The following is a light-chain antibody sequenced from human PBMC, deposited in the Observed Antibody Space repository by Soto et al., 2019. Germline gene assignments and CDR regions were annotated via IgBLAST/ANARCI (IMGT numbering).Light chain of an antibody. Sequence: QSALTQPRSVSGSPGQSVTISCTGTSSDVGGYNYVSWYQQHPGKAPKLMIYDVSKRPSGVPGRFSGSKSGNTASLTISGLPAEEEADYCCCSSAGSYPWVFGGGTKVTVL. V-gene: IGLV2-11*01. CDR2: DVS. J-gene: IGLJ3*02. CDR1: SSDVGGYNY. CDR3: CSSAGSYPWV.